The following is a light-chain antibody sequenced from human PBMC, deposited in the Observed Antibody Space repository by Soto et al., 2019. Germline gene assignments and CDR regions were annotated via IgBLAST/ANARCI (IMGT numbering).Light chain of an antibody. V-gene: IGLV2-23*02. CDR3: CSDAGSSSYV. J-gene: IGLJ1*01. Sequence: QSVLPQPASVSRSLGQSITISCTRPSSDVWSFNFVSWYQQHPDKAPQVLIYEVTKRPPGVSNRFSGSKSGNTASLTISGLQADDEADYYCCSDAGSSSYVFGTGTKVTVL. CDR1: SSDVWSFNF. CDR2: EVT.